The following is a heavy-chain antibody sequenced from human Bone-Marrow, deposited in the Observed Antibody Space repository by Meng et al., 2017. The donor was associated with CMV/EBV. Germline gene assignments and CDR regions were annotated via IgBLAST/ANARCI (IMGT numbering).Heavy chain of an antibody. CDR2: IYYSGST. CDR3: ASSMVVTPHWYFDL. Sequence: SETLSLTCTVSGGSISSYYWSWIRQPPGKGLEWIGYIYYSGSTNYNPSLKSRVTISVDTSKNQFSLKLSSVTAADTAVYYCASSMVVTPHWYFDLWGRGPLVTVSS. D-gene: IGHD4-23*01. J-gene: IGHJ2*01. CDR1: GGSISSYY. V-gene: IGHV4-59*08.